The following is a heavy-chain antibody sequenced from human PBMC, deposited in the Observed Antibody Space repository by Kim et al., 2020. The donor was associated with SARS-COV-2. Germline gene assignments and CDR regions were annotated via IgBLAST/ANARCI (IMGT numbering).Heavy chain of an antibody. CDR3: ARITMVRGVAPDY. CDR2: MNPNSGNT. D-gene: IGHD3-10*01. CDR1: GYTFTSYD. J-gene: IGHJ4*02. V-gene: IGHV1-8*01. Sequence: ASVKVSCKASGYTFTSYDINWVRQATGQGLEWMGWMNPNSGNTGYAQKFQGRVTMTRNTSISTAYMELSSLRSEDTAVYYCARITMVRGVAPDYWGQGTLVTVSS.